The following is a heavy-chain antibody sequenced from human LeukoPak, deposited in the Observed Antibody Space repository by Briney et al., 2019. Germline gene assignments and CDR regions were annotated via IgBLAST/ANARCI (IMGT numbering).Heavy chain of an antibody. Sequence: SETLSLTCAVYGGSFSGYYWSWIRQPPGKGLEWIGEINHSGSTNYNPSLKSRVTISVDTSKNQFSPKLSSVTAADTAVYYCARGFTSAAAGTSSLGYWGQGTLVTVSS. CDR1: GGSFSGYY. D-gene: IGHD6-13*01. J-gene: IGHJ4*02. CDR2: INHSGST. V-gene: IGHV4-34*01. CDR3: ARGFTSAAAGTSSLGY.